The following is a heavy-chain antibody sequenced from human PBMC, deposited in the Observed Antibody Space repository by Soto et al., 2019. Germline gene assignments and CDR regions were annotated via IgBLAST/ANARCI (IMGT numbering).Heavy chain of an antibody. D-gene: IGHD3-16*01. CDR2: ISDDGSRT. CDR3: VKGGWLDF. CDR1: GFSFSTFE. Sequence: EVQLLESGGGLAQPGGSLRLSCAASGFSFSTFEMSWVRQAPGRGLEWVSFISDDGSRTYYADAVKGRFTISRDNSKHMLYLQMNSLTAEDTAVYACVKGGWLDFWGQGTLVTVSS. V-gene: IGHV3-23*01. J-gene: IGHJ5*01.